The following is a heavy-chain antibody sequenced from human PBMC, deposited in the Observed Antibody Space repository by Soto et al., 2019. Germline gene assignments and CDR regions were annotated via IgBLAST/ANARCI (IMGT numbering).Heavy chain of an antibody. V-gene: IGHV1-58*02. CDR1: GFTFTSSA. Sequence: QMQLVQSGPXVKKPGTSVKVSCKTSGFTFTSSAMQWVRQARGQRLEWIGWIVIGSGHTNYAQKFQERVTITRDMSTSTAYMELSSLRSEDTAVYYCAAASSTSGGYYGMDVWGQGTTVTVSS. CDR3: AAASSTSGGYYGMDV. D-gene: IGHD2-2*01. J-gene: IGHJ6*02. CDR2: IVIGSGHT.